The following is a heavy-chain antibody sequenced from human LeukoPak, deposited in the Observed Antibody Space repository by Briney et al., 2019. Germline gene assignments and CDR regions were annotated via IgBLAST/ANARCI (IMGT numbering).Heavy chain of an antibody. D-gene: IGHD6-6*01. CDR1: GYTFTGYY. J-gene: IGHJ6*03. V-gene: IGHV1-2*02. CDR3: ARDGYSSSSYYYMDV. Sequence: ASVKVSCKASGYTFTGYYMHWVRPAPGQGLEWMGWINPNSGGTNYAQKFQGRVTMTRDTSISTAYMELSRLRSDDTAVYYCARDGYSSSSYYYMDVWGKGTTVTVSS. CDR2: INPNSGGT.